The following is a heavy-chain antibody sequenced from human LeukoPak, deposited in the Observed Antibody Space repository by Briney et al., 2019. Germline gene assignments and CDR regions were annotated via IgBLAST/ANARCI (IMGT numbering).Heavy chain of an antibody. J-gene: IGHJ4*02. Sequence: GGSLRLSCAASGFTFSSNAMSWVRQAPGQGLEWVSVISGCGDTTHYADSVKGRFTISRDNSKNTLYLQMNSLRAEDTAVYYCANDCGDYVGCSDYWGQGTLVTVSS. D-gene: IGHD4-23*01. V-gene: IGHV3-23*01. CDR2: ISGCGDTT. CDR1: GFTFSSNA. CDR3: ANDCGDYVGCSDY.